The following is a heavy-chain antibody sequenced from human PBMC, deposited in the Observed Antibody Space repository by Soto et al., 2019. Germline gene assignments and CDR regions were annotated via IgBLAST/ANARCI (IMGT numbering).Heavy chain of an antibody. CDR2: INSDGSST. CDR3: ARGEDIVVVPAASYYYGMDV. V-gene: IGHV3-74*01. J-gene: IGHJ6*02. D-gene: IGHD2-2*01. CDR1: GFTFSSYW. Sequence: GGSLRLSCAASGFTFSSYWMHWVRQAPGKGLVWVSRINSDGSSTSYADSVKGRFTISRDNAKNTLYLQMNSLRAEDTAVYYCARGEDIVVVPAASYYYGMDVWGQGTTVNVSS.